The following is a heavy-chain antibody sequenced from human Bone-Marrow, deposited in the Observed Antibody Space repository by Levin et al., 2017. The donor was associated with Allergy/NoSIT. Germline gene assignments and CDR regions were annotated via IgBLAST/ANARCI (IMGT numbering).Heavy chain of an antibody. J-gene: IGHJ4*02. CDR1: GGSISSYY. V-gene: IGHV4-59*08. CDR3: ARGEMATTPRY. CDR2: IYYSGST. Sequence: SETLSLTCTVSGGSISSYYWSWIRQPPGKGLEWIGYIYYSGSTNYNPSLKSRVTISVDTSKNQFSLKLSSVTAADTAVYYCARGEMATTPRYWGQGTLVTVSS. D-gene: IGHD5-24*01.